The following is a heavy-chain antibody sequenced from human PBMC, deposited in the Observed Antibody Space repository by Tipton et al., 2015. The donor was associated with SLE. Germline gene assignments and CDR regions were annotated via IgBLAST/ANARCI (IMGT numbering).Heavy chain of an antibody. J-gene: IGHJ3*02. Sequence: GLVKQSQTHSHTCAISGDSVSSNSAAWNWIRQSPSRGLEWLGRTYYRSKWYNDYAVSVKSRITINPDTSKNQFSLQLNSVTPEDTAVYYCARMETGKGGGAFDIWGQGTMVTVSS. V-gene: IGHV6-1*01. D-gene: IGHD3-9*01. CDR2: TYYRSKWYN. CDR1: GDSVSSNSAA. CDR3: ARMETGKGGGAFDI.